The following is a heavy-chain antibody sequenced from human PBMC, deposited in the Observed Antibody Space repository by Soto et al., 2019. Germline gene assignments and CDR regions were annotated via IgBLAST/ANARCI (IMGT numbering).Heavy chain of an antibody. V-gene: IGHV1-3*04. J-gene: IGHJ3*02. CDR3: ARPHDSGGYYSGAFDI. CDR2: INTDNGNT. Sequence: ASVKVSCKASGYTFMNYAMHWVRQAPGQRPEWMGWINTDNGNTKYSQKFQGRVTITRDTAASTGYMELISLRSEDTAVYYCARPHDSGGYYSGAFDIWGQGTMVTVSS. CDR1: GYTFMNYA. D-gene: IGHD3-22*01.